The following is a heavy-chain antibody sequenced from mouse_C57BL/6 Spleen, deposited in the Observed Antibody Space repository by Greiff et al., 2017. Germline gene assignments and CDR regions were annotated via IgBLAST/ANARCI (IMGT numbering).Heavy chain of an antibody. J-gene: IGHJ1*03. CDR1: GYSFTDYN. Sequence: EVKLQQPGPELVKPGASVKISCKASGYSFTDYNMNWVKQSNGKGLEWIGVINPNYGTTSYNQKFKGKATLTVDPSSSTAYMQLNSLTSEDAAVYYCARGKGYDGYCYWYFDVWGTGTTVTCSS. CDR2: INPNYGTT. CDR3: ARGKGYDGYCYWYFDV. V-gene: IGHV1-39*01. D-gene: IGHD2-3*01.